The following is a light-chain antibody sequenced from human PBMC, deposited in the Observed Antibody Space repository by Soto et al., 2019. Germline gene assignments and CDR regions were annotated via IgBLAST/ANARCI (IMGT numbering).Light chain of an antibody. CDR3: CSDAGSNYV. J-gene: IGLJ1*01. V-gene: IGLV2-23*02. CDR2: EVT. Sequence: QSALTQPASVSGSPGQSITISCTGTSSDVGSYNLVSWYQQHPGKAPKLMIYEVTKRPSGVSNRFSGSKSENTASLTISGLQAEDEADYYCCSDAGSNYVFGTGTKVTVL. CDR1: SSDVGSYNL.